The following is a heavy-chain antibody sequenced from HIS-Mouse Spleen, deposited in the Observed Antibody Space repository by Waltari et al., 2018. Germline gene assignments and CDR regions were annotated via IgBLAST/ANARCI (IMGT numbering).Heavy chain of an antibody. CDR2: IYYSGST. D-gene: IGHD6-13*01. J-gene: IGHJ2*01. Sequence: QLQLQESGPGLVKPSEALSLTCTGSGGYISSSTYYWGWIRQPPGKGLEWSGSIYYSGSTYYNPSLKSRVTISVDTSKNQFSLKLSSVTAADTAVYYCAREIPYSSSWYDWYFDLWGRGTLVTVSS. CDR1: GGYISSSTYY. CDR3: AREIPYSSSWYDWYFDL. V-gene: IGHV4-39*07.